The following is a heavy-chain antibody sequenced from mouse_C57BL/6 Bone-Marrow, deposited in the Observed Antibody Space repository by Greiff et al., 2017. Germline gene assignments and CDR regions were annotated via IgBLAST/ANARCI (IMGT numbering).Heavy chain of an antibody. CDR3: ANLWPHWYFDV. V-gene: IGHV1-39*01. J-gene: IGHJ1*03. CDR2: INPNYGTT. CDR1: GYSFTDYN. D-gene: IGHD1-1*02. Sequence: VQLQQSGPELVKPGASVKISCKASGYSFTDYNMNWVKQSNGKSLEWIGVINPNYGTTSYNQKFKGKATLTVDQSSSTAYMQRNSHASEYSACYYCANLWPHWYFDVWGTGTTVTVSS.